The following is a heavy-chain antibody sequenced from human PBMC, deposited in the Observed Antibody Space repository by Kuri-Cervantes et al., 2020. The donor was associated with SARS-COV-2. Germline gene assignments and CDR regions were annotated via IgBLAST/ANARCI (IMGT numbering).Heavy chain of an antibody. V-gene: IGHV3-9*01. CDR2: ISWNSGSI. D-gene: IGHD2-2*01. J-gene: IGHJ5*02. CDR1: EFTFSSYE. Sequence: GGSLRLSCVASEFTFSSYEMNWVRQAPGKGLEWVSGISWNSGSIGYADSVKGRFTISRDNAKNSLYLQMNSLRAEDTALYYCAKADCSSTSCYNWFDPWGQGTLVTVSS. CDR3: AKADCSSTSCYNWFDP.